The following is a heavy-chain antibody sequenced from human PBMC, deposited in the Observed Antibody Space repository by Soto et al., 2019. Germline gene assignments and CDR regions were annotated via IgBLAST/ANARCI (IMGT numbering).Heavy chain of an antibody. CDR2: INAGNGNT. V-gene: IGHV1-3*05. J-gene: IGHJ4*02. CDR1: GYTFTSYA. Sequence: QVQLVQSGAEEKKPGASVKVSCKASGYTFTSYAMHWVRQAPGQRLEWMGWINAGNGNTKYSQKFQGRVTITRDTSALIAYMELSMARWEDTAVYYCARSIVVVTAVDYWGPGTLVTVSA. D-gene: IGHD2-21*02. CDR3: ARSIVVVTAVDY.